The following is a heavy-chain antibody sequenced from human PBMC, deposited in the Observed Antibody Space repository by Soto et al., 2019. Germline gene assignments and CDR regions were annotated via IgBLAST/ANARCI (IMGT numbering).Heavy chain of an antibody. D-gene: IGHD2-21*02. CDR3: TRDGDGRMTTNPYYYNGMDV. Sequence: SETLSLTCTVSGGSISGYYWSWIRQPPGKGLEWIGNVYYSRGAKYNPSVRRRVSISVDTSKNQLSLNLRSVTAADTAVYYCTRDGDGRMTTNPYYYNGMDVWGPGITVTVSS. J-gene: IGHJ6*02. V-gene: IGHV4-59*01. CDR1: GGSISGYY. CDR2: VYYSRGA.